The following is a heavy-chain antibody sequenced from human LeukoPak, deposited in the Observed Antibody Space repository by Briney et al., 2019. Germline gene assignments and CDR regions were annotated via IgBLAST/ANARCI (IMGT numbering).Heavy chain of an antibody. Sequence: GASVKVSCKASGYTFTSYGISWVRQAPGQGLEWMGGIIPIFGTANYAQKFQGRVTITADESTSTAYVELSSLGSEDTAVYYCARTPYSSSWYDGDESDYWGQGTLVTVSS. CDR3: ARTPYSSSWYDGDESDY. CDR2: IIPIFGTA. CDR1: GYTFTSYG. D-gene: IGHD6-13*01. J-gene: IGHJ4*02. V-gene: IGHV1-69*13.